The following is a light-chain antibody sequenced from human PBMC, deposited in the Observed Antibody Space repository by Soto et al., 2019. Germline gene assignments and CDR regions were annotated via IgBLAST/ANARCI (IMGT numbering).Light chain of an antibody. Sequence: QSVLTQPPSASGTPGQRVTISCSGSSSNIGGNTVNWHQKLPGTAPKLLIHNNNQRPSGVPDRFSGSKSGTSASLAISGLRSEDEADYYCAAWDDSLNGGVFGGGTKLTVL. CDR2: NNN. CDR3: AAWDDSLNGGV. V-gene: IGLV1-44*01. J-gene: IGLJ3*02. CDR1: SSNIGGNT.